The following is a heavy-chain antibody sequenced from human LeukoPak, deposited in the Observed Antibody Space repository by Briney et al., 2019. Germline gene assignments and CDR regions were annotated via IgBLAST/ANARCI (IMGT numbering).Heavy chain of an antibody. CDR1: GFTFSNYW. CDR3: ARRIAAAGTDY. D-gene: IGHD6-13*01. V-gene: IGHV3-7*01. J-gene: IGHJ4*02. CDR2: IKQDEGER. Sequence: GGSLRLSCAASGFTFSNYWMSWVRQAPGKGLEWVASIKQDEGERYYVDSVKGRFTISRDNAKNSLYLQMDSLSAEDTAVYYCARRIAAAGTDYWGQGTLVTVSS.